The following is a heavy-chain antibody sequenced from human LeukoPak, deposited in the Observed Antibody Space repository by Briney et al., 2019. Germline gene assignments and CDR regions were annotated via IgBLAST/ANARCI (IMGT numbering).Heavy chain of an antibody. D-gene: IGHD5-12*01. Sequence: SETLSLTCTVSGGSISSYYWSRIRQPPGKGLEWIGYIYYSGSTNYNPSLKSRVTISVDTSKNQFSLKLSSVTAADTAVYYCARRLLSGDSGAFDYWGRGTLVTVSS. CDR2: IYYSGST. CDR1: GGSISSYY. V-gene: IGHV4-59*08. J-gene: IGHJ4*02. CDR3: ARRLLSGDSGAFDY.